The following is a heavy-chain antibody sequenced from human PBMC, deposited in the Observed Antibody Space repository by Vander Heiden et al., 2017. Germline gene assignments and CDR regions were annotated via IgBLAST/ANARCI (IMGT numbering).Heavy chain of an antibody. D-gene: IGHD3-3*01. Sequence: QRQRVVSGTGVEKAGCWVKVSCKASGGTFSSYAISWVRQAPGQGLEWMGGIIPIFGTANYAQKLQGRVTITADKSTSTADMELSSLISEDTAWYQCARTLYDFLSGAGSYYYGMDFCVQGTTVTVSS. CDR1: GGTFSSYA. V-gene: IGHV1-69*06. CDR2: IIPIFGTA. J-gene: IGHJ6*02. CDR3: ARTLYDFLSGAGSYYYGMDF.